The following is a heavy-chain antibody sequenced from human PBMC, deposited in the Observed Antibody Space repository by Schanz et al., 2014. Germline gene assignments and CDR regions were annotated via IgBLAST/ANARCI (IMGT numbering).Heavy chain of an antibody. J-gene: IGHJ4*02. CDR1: GFIFSDYY. CDR2: FDAHDGRA. CDR3: AKTLFPGGTQSFGN. Sequence: VQLVESGGGLVKPGGSLRLSCAASGFIFSDYYMAWIRQAPGQRLEWVSGFDAHDGRAYYADSAKGRFTISRDNSKSTLYVEMSSLRVEDTAVYYCAKTLFPGGTQSFGNWGRGTLVTVSS. V-gene: IGHV3-23*04. D-gene: IGHD2-8*02.